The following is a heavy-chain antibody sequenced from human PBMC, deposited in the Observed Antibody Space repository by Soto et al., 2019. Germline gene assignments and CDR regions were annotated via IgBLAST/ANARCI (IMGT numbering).Heavy chain of an antibody. V-gene: IGHV4-61*08. CDR3: AREGAVWFGDPIHPDLNPYFDY. D-gene: IGHD3-10*01. J-gene: IGHJ4*02. CDR1: GGSISSGGYY. Sequence: SETLSLTCTVSGGSISSGGYYWSWIRQHPGKGLEWIGYIYYSGSTNYNPSLKSRVTISVDTSKNQFSLKLSSVTAADTAVYYCAREGAVWFGDPIHPDLNPYFDYWGQGTLVTVSS. CDR2: IYYSGST.